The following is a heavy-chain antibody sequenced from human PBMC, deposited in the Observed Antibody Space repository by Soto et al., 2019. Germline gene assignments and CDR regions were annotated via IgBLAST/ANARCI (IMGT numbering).Heavy chain of an antibody. Sequence: EVQLLESGGGLVQPGGSLRLSCAASGFTFNSYTMAWVRQAPGKGLEWVSFISGSGGSQCYADSVQGRFTISRDNPRNTHSLQMISLRAEDTATYYCVKARCSGNSCYVPDYWGHGSLVTVS. CDR3: VKARCSGNSCYVPDY. J-gene: IGHJ4*01. V-gene: IGHV3-23*01. CDR1: GFTFNSYT. CDR2: ISGSGGSQ. D-gene: IGHD2-15*01.